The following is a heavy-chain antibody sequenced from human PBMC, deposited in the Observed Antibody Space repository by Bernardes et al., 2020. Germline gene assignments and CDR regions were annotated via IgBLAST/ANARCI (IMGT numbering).Heavy chain of an antibody. J-gene: IGHJ4*02. D-gene: IGHD6-13*01. CDR1: GFTFSNYG. CDR3: ARSLYSNNWFYFDY. V-gene: IGHV3-30*03. Sequence: GGSLRLSCLASGFTFSNYGMHWVRQAPGKGLEWVALISTGGSHYADSVKGRFTISSDSFKNTLYLQMNSLRPEDTAVYHCARSLYSNNWFYFDYWGQGTPVTVPS. CDR2: ISTGGS.